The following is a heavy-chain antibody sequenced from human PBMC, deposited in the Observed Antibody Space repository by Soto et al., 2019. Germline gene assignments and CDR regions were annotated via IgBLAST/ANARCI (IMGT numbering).Heavy chain of an antibody. D-gene: IGHD3-3*01. CDR3: ARVQTIFGIITVFDY. Sequence: QVQLQESGPGLVKPSQTLSLTCTVSGGSINSAGYYWSWLRQHPGQGLEWLGNIYYSGSTNYNPALKSRVTISIDTSKNHFSLNLRSVTAADTAVYYCARVQTIFGIITVFDYWGQGTLVTVSS. J-gene: IGHJ4*02. V-gene: IGHV4-31*03. CDR1: GGSINSAGYY. CDR2: IYYSGST.